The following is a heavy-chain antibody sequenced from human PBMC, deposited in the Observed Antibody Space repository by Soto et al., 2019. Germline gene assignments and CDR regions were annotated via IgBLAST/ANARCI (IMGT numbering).Heavy chain of an antibody. J-gene: IGHJ4*02. Sequence: PSETLSLICTVSGGSISSGGYYWSWIRQHPGKGLEWIGYIYYSGSTYYNPSLKSRVTISVDTSKNQFSLKLSSVTAADTAVYYCARDHGDYVGYFDYWGQGTLVTVSS. CDR2: IYYSGST. CDR1: GGSISSGGYY. V-gene: IGHV4-31*03. CDR3: ARDHGDYVGYFDY. D-gene: IGHD4-17*01.